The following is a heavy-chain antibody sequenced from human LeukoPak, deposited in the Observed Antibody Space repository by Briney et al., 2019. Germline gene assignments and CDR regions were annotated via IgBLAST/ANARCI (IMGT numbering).Heavy chain of an antibody. J-gene: IGHJ4*02. V-gene: IGHV3-7*03. D-gene: IGHD3-3*01. CDR1: GFTFSSYW. Sequence: GGSLRLSCAASGFTFSSYWMNWVRQAPGKGLEWVANIKLDGSEKNYVDSVKGRFTISRDNTKNSLYLQMNSLRAEDTAVFYCARDQYDTWSRRGNFDSWGQGTLVIVSS. CDR2: IKLDGSEK. CDR3: ARDQYDTWSRRGNFDS.